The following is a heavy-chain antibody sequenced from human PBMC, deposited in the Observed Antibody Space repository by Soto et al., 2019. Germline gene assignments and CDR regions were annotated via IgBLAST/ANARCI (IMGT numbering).Heavy chain of an antibody. CDR2: IKQDGSEK. V-gene: IGHV3-7*01. CDR3: ARRGPSGYYYYYYYMDV. Sequence: GGSLRLSCAASGFTFSSYWMSWVRQAPGKGLEWVANIKQDGSEKYYVDSVKGRFAISRDNAKNSLYLQMNSLRAEDTAVYYCARRGPSGYYYYYYYMDVWGKGTTVTVSS. D-gene: IGHD5-12*01. CDR1: GFTFSSYW. J-gene: IGHJ6*03.